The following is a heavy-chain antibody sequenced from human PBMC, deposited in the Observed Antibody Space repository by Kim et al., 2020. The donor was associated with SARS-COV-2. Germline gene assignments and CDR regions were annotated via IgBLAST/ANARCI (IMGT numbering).Heavy chain of an antibody. Sequence: YSPPFQGQVTIPADKSISTAYLQWSSLKASDTAMYYCARSSSWYGCYFDYWGQGTLVTVSS. J-gene: IGHJ4*02. V-gene: IGHV5-51*01. D-gene: IGHD6-13*01. CDR3: ARSSSWYGCYFDY.